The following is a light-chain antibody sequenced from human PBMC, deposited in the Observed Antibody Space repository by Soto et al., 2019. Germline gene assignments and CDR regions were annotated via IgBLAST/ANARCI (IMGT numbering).Light chain of an antibody. CDR2: SAS. V-gene: IGKV3-15*01. CDR3: QQYINGYT. CDR1: QSVSSS. Sequence: EVVMTQSPATLSVFPGARVTLSCRASQSVSSSLAWYQQKPGQAPRLLIYSASTRATGIPARFSGSGSGTEFTLTISSQESEDFAVYYCQQYINGYTFGQGTKLEIK. J-gene: IGKJ2*01.